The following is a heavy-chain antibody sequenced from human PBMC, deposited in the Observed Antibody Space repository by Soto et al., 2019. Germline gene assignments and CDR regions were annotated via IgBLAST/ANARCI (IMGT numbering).Heavy chain of an antibody. Sequence: ASVKVSCKASGYTFTSYDINWVRQATGQGLEWMGWMNPNSGNTGYAQKFQGRVTMTRNTSISTAYMELSSLRSEDTAVYYCAREYCSGGSCYPYYYYYYGMDVWGQGTTVTVSS. J-gene: IGHJ6*02. V-gene: IGHV1-8*01. D-gene: IGHD2-15*01. CDR3: AREYCSGGSCYPYYYYYYGMDV. CDR2: MNPNSGNT. CDR1: GYTFTSYD.